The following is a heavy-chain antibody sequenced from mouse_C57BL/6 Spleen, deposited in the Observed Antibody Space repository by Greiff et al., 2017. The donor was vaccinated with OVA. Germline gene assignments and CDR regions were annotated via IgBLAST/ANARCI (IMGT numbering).Heavy chain of an antibody. D-gene: IGHD3-2*02. V-gene: IGHV10-3*01. J-gene: IGHJ3*01. CDR2: IRSKSSNYAT. Sequence: EVQVVESGGGLVQPKGSLKLSCAASGFTFNTYAMHWVRQAPGKGLEWVARIRSKSSNYATYYADSVKDRFTISRDDSQSMLYLQMNNLKTEDTAMYYCVREGRTAQATSFAYWGQGTLVTVSA. CDR3: VREGRTAQATSFAY. CDR1: GFTFNTYA.